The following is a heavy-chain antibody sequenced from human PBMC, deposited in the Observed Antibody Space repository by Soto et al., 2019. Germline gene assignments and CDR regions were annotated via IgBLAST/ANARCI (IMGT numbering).Heavy chain of an antibody. Sequence: SETLSLTCGFHVWSLSDYHWAWIRQPPGKGLEWIGEIDHTGDTTYNPSLKSRVTISVDTSKKQFSLNLRSVTAADTAFYYCAREEGALQYLGQGTLGNVSS. CDR3: AREEGALQY. CDR1: VWSLSDYH. CDR2: IDHTGDT. V-gene: IGHV4-34*01. J-gene: IGHJ4*02. D-gene: IGHD1-26*01.